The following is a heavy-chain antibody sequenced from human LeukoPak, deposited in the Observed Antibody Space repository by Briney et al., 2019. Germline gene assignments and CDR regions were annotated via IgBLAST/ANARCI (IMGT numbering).Heavy chain of an antibody. V-gene: IGHV1-2*02. CDR1: GHIFTGYY. D-gene: IGHD3-10*01. CDR3: ARERESGRSDAFDL. CDR2: INPNTGGT. Sequence: GASVKVSCKTSGHIFTGYYIHWVRQAPGQGLEWMGWINPNTGGTNYAQDFQGRVTMTRDTYVTTAYMELRSLRSDDTAVYFCARERESGRSDAFDLWGQGTMVTVSS. J-gene: IGHJ3*01.